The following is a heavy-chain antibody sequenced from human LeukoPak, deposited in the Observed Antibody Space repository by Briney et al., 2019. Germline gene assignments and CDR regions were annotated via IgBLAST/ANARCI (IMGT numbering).Heavy chain of an antibody. CDR2: IYYTGST. Sequence: SETLSLTCTVSGGSISSYYWSWIRQPPGKGLEWIGYIYYTGSTNFNPSLNGRVSISRDTTKNLFSLRLRSVTAADTAVYFCARGRVSSSTWYSTYYYYFYMDVWGKGTTVTVSS. J-gene: IGHJ6*03. D-gene: IGHD1-1*01. CDR3: ARGRVSSSTWYSTYYYYFYMDV. V-gene: IGHV4-59*01. CDR1: GGSISSYY.